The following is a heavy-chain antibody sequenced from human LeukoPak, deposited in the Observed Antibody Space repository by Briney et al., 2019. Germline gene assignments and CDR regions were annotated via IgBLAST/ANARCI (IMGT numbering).Heavy chain of an antibody. Sequence: ASETLSLTCSVSGGSMNNYFWSWIRQPPGKGLEWIGYIYYSGSTNYNPSLKSRVTISVDTSKNQFSLKLSSVTAADTAVYYRARSGYNYGPYDYWGQGSLVTVSS. D-gene: IGHD5-18*01. J-gene: IGHJ4*02. CDR1: GGSMNNYF. CDR3: ARSGYNYGPYDY. CDR2: IYYSGST. V-gene: IGHV4-59*01.